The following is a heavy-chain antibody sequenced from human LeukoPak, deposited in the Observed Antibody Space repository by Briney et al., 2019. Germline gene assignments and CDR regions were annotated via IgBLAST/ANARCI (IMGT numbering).Heavy chain of an antibody. CDR1: GGSISSSSYY. D-gene: IGHD6-19*01. Sequence: SETLSLTCTVSGGSISSSSYYWGWIRQPPGRGLEWIGSIYYSGSTYYNPSLKSRVTISVDTSKNQFSLKLSSVTAADTAVYYCARGGQGRYSSGWFLGFDPWGQGTLVTVSS. J-gene: IGHJ5*02. CDR3: ARGGQGRYSSGWFLGFDP. CDR2: IYYSGST. V-gene: IGHV4-39*07.